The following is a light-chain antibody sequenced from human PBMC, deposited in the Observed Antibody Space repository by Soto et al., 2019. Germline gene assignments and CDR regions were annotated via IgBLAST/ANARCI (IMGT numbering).Light chain of an antibody. CDR1: SSNIGTNY. CDR2: RDD. V-gene: IGLV1-47*01. J-gene: IGLJ2*01. Sequence: QSVLTQPPSASGTPGQRVTISCSGSSSNIGTNYVYWYQQLPGTAPKLVIYRDDQRPSGVPDRFSGSKSGTSASLAISGLRSEDEADYYCAAWDVSLSGHVIFGGGTQLTVL. CDR3: AAWDVSLSGHVI.